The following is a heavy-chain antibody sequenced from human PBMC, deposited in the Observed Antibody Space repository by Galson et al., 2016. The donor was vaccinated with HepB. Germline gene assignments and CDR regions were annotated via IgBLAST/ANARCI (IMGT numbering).Heavy chain of an antibody. Sequence: SLRLSCAASGFTFSSNWMTWVRQAPGKGLEWVANIKQGGSIKYYMDSVKGRFTISRDNVRNSLYLQMNSLRAEDTAVYYCARDLSPYCSGDCDYDAFDMWGQGTMVTVSS. D-gene: IGHD2-21*02. CDR1: GFTFSSNW. CDR3: ARDLSPYCSGDCDYDAFDM. J-gene: IGHJ3*02. CDR2: IKQGGSIK. V-gene: IGHV3-7*01.